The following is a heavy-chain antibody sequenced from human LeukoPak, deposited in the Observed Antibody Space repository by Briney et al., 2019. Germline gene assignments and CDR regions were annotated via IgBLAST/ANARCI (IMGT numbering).Heavy chain of an antibody. Sequence: SETLSLTCAVYGGSFSGYYWSWIRQPPGKGLEWIGEINHSGSTNYNPSLKSRVTISVDTSKNQFSLKLSSVTAADTAVYYCAGARLLSTVPAAKAGDWFGPWGQGTLVTVSS. V-gene: IGHV4-34*01. CDR3: AGARLLSTVPAAKAGDWFGP. CDR1: GGSFSGYY. CDR2: INHSGST. D-gene: IGHD2-2*01. J-gene: IGHJ5*02.